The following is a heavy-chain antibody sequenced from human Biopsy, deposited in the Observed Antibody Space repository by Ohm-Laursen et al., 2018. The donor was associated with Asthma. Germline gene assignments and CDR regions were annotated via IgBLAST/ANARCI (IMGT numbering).Heavy chain of an antibody. Sequence: ESSVKVSCKASGDSFSNYAISWVRQAPGQGLEWMGWISPFTGDTHFGQKFQGRVTMTTDTSTDTAYMELRSLRSDDTAVYYCARHPYNFGGFDYWGQGSLVLVSS. CDR2: ISPFTGDT. D-gene: IGHD5-24*01. J-gene: IGHJ4*02. CDR3: ARHPYNFGGFDY. CDR1: GDSFSNYA. V-gene: IGHV1-18*01.